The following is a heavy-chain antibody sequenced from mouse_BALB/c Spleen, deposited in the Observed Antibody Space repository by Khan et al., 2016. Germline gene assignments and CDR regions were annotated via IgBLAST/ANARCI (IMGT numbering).Heavy chain of an antibody. J-gene: IGHJ2*01. D-gene: IGHD6-1*01. V-gene: IGHV14-3*02. CDR3: ARMGRK. Sequence: EVQLQQSGAELVKSGAPVKLSCTASGLNIKDTYMPWLKQWPEQGLEWIGRIDPPNGSTKYDPKFQGKATITADKSSNPAHLQPSRPTSEDTADYYCARMGRKWGQGTNLTASS. CDR1: GLNIKDTY. CDR2: IDPPNGST.